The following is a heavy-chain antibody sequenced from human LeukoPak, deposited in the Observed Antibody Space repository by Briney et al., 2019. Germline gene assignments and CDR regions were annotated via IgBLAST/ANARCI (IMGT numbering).Heavy chain of an antibody. CDR2: INRYGCEK. J-gene: IGHJ5*02. V-gene: IGHV3-7*03. Sequence: GWSLTLSCAASGFTLNEYWMRWVRQAPGKGVEWVACINRYGCEKYYEDSVEGRFTISRDNAKNSLYLQMNSLRADDTALYYCARVLECSSSFYDWLDPWGQGTLVTVSS. D-gene: IGHD6-13*01. CDR3: ARVLECSSSFYDWLDP. CDR1: GFTLNEYW.